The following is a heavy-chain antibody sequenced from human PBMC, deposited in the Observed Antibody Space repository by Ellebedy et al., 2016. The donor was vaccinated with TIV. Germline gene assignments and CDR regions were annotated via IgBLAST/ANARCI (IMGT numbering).Heavy chain of an antibody. CDR3: ARDRLSEVLNGGLGVNQLLAPYYMDV. Sequence: SVKVSCXASGGTFSSYAISWVRQAPGQGLEWMGGIIPIFGSANYAQKFQGRVTIIADESTSTAYMELSSPRSEDTAVYYCARDRLSEVLNGGLGVNQLLAPYYMDVWGKGTTVTVSS. D-gene: IGHD2-2*01. CDR2: IIPIFGSA. J-gene: IGHJ6*03. V-gene: IGHV1-69*13. CDR1: GGTFSSYA.